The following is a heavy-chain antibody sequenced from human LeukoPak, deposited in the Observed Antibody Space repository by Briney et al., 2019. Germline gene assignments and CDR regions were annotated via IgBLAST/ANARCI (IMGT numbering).Heavy chain of an antibody. CDR3: ARVWEVGGITMVRGARGGNWFDP. CDR2: IYYSSST. V-gene: IGHV4-31*03. J-gene: IGHJ5*02. Sequence: SQTLSLTCTVSGGSISSGGYHWSWIRQHPGKGLEWIGYIYYSSSTYYNPSIKSRVTISEDTSKIQFSLKLGSVTAEDTAVYYCARVWEVGGITMVRGARGGNWFDPWGQGTLVTVSS. D-gene: IGHD3-10*01. CDR1: GGSISSGGYH.